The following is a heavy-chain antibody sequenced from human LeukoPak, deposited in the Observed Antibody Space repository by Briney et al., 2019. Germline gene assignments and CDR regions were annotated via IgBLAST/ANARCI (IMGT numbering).Heavy chain of an antibody. Sequence: GGSLRLSCAASGFTFSSSAMSWVRQVPGKGLEWVSGISASGGSTYYADSVRGRFTISRDNSKNTLYVQMNSLRDEDTAVYYCAKNPKYYYDSSGYFDYWGQGTLVAVS. CDR2: ISASGGST. D-gene: IGHD3-22*01. V-gene: IGHV3-23*01. J-gene: IGHJ4*02. CDR1: GFTFSSSA. CDR3: AKNPKYYYDSSGYFDY.